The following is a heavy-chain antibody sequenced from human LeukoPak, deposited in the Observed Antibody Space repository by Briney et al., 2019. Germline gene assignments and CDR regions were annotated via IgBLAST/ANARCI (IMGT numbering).Heavy chain of an antibody. V-gene: IGHV6-1*01. J-gene: IGHJ5*02. Sequence: SQTHPHPYYHLHHSHPNNSVNRYYNLHYPSKNHQYLGRTYYRSTWYNDYAVSVRGRITVNPDTSKNQFSLHLNSVTPEDTAVYYCARRLTQYDCFDPWGQGILVTVSS. D-gene: IGHD2-2*01. CDR3: ARRLTQYDCFDP. CDR1: HSHPNNSVN. CDR2: TYYRSTWYN.